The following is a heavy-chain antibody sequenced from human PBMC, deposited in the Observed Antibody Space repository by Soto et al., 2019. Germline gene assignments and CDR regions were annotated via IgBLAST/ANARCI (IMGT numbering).Heavy chain of an antibody. CDR3: ARDSREVTVVPGVYYYGMDV. D-gene: IGHD3-10*01. Sequence: SETLSLTCTVSGGSISSGGYYWSWIRQHPGEGLEWIGYIYYSGSTYYNPSLKSRVTISVDTSKNQFPLKLSSVTAADTAVYYCARDSREVTVVPGVYYYGMDVWGQGTTVTVSS. CDR2: IYYSGST. J-gene: IGHJ6*02. V-gene: IGHV4-31*03. CDR1: GGSISSGGYY.